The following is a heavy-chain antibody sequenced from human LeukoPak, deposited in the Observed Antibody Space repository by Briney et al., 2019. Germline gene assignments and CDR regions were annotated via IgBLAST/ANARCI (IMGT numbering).Heavy chain of an antibody. CDR3: ARGVVVVAATRWLDYYYMDV. CDR1: GGSFSGYY. D-gene: IGHD2-15*01. V-gene: IGHV4-34*01. Sequence: SETLSLTCAVYGGSFSGYYWSWIRQPPGEGLEWIGEINHSGSTNYNPSLKSRVTISVDTSKNQFSLKLSSVTAADTAVYYCARGVVVVAATRWLDYYYMDVWGKGTTVTVSS. J-gene: IGHJ6*03. CDR2: INHSGST.